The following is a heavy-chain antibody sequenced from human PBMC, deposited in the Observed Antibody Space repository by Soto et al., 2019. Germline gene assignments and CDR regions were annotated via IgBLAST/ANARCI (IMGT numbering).Heavy chain of an antibody. CDR3: AKDPYSGGYSYGYGFDP. CDR1: GFTFISYA. J-gene: IGHJ5*02. D-gene: IGHD5-18*01. CDR2: ISGSGGST. V-gene: IGHV3-23*01. Sequence: EVQLLESGGGLVQPGGSLRLSCAASGFTFISYAMSWVRQAPGKGLEWVSAISGSGGSTYYAESVKGRFTMSIDNSKKTLHLQMNSLRAEDKAVYYCAKDPYSGGYSYGYGFDPLGQGNLGTVSS.